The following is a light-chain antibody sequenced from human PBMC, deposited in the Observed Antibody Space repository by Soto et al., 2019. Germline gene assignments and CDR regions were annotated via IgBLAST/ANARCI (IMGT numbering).Light chain of an antibody. CDR3: QQYNNWPLLT. Sequence: ETVLTQSPATLSLSPGERATLSCRASQGIGDTLAWYQHKPGQTPRLLIYDTSTRATGVPARFSGSGSGTEFTLTISSLQSEDFAVYYCQQYNNWPLLTFCGGTKVDIK. CDR1: QGIGDT. J-gene: IGKJ4*01. CDR2: DTS. V-gene: IGKV3-15*01.